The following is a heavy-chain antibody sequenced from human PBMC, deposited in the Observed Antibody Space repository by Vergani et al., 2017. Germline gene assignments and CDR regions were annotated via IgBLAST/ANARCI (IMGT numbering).Heavy chain of an antibody. J-gene: IGHJ6*02. CDR3: ARVGYCSGGSCDYYYYYGMDV. Sequence: EVQLVESGGGLVQPGRSLRLSCAASGFTFDDYAMHWVRQAPGKGLEWVSGISWNSGSIGYADSVKGRFTISRDNAKNSLYLQMNSLRAEDTAVYYCARVGYCSGGSCDYYYYYGMDVWGQGTTVTVSS. D-gene: IGHD2-15*01. CDR1: GFTFDDYA. V-gene: IGHV3-9*01. CDR2: ISWNSGSI.